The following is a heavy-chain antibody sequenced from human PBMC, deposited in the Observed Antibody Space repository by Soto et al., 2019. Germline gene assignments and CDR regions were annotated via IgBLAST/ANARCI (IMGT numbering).Heavy chain of an antibody. J-gene: IGHJ3*02. CDR1: GFSLSTSGVG. CDR3: AHRPAFDWLSLDAFDI. D-gene: IGHD3-9*01. Sequence: SGPTLVKPTQTLTLTCTFSGFSLSTSGVGVGWIRQPPGKALEWLALIYWDDDKRYSPSLKSRLTITKDTSKNQVVLTMTNMDPVDTATYYCAHRPAFDWLSLDAFDIWGQGTMVTVSS. V-gene: IGHV2-5*02. CDR2: IYWDDDK.